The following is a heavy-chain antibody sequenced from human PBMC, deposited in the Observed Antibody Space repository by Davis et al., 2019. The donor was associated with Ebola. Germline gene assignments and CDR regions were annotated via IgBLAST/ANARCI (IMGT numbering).Heavy chain of an antibody. CDR3: ARAQFPTTSDH. CDR1: GYTFTNYG. Sequence: SVKVSCKASGYTFTNYGITWVRQAPGQGLEWMGWINPHNGNTNYAQNVQGRVIMTTDTATTTAYMEVGGLRSDDTAVYYCARAQFPTTSDHWGQGTLVTVSS. CDR2: INPHNGNT. V-gene: IGHV1-18*04. J-gene: IGHJ4*02. D-gene: IGHD1-1*01.